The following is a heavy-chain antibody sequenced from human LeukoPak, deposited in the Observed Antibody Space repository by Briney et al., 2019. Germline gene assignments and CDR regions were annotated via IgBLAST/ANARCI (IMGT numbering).Heavy chain of an antibody. CDR1: GGTFSSYA. J-gene: IGHJ4*02. Sequence: SVKVSCKASGGTFSSYAISWVRQAPGQGLEWMGGIIPIFGTANYAQKFQGRVTITADESTSTAYMELSSLRSEDTAVYYCARDGLEDYYDSSGYPPFDYWGQGTLVTVSS. V-gene: IGHV1-69*13. CDR3: ARDGLEDYYDSSGYPPFDY. D-gene: IGHD3-22*01. CDR2: IIPIFGTA.